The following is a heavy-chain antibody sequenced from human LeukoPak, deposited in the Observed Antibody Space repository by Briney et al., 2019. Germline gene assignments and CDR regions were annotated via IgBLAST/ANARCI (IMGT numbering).Heavy chain of an antibody. CDR1: GGSFSGYY. CDR2: INHSGGT. D-gene: IGHD4-17*01. J-gene: IGHJ5*02. V-gene: IGHV4-34*01. Sequence: SETLSLTCAVSGGSFSGYYWSWIRQPPGKGLEWIWEINHSGGTNYNPSPMSGLIISVEATNKKIPLKLSSVTAADTAEYYCARVGSDRYGEENKNWFDPWGQGTLVTVSS. CDR3: ARVGSDRYGEENKNWFDP.